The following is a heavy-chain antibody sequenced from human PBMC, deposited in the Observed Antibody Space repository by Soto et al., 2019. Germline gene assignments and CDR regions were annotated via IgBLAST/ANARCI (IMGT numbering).Heavy chain of an antibody. CDR2: ISSDSDYK. J-gene: IGHJ6*02. D-gene: IGHD1-26*01. CDR1: GFTFSSYT. V-gene: IGHV3-21*01. Sequence: GGSLRLSCAVSGFTFSSYTMNWIRQTPGKGLEWVSSISSDSDYKHYADSLKGRFTISRDNAQSSLYLQINSLRADDTAVYYCARVIGGYRTGNYYYYGMDVWGQGTTVTVSS. CDR3: ARVIGGYRTGNYYYYGMDV.